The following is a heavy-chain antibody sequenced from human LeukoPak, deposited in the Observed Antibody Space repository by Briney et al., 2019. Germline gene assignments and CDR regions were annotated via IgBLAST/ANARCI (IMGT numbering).Heavy chain of an antibody. Sequence: PGGSLRLSCAASGFTFSSYAMNWVRQAPGKGLEWVSSIDGSGGSTYYADSVEGRFTISRDNSKNTLYLQMNSLRAEDTAVYYCAKGDNYGDYLSFDYWGQGALVTVSS. J-gene: IGHJ4*02. CDR2: IDGSGGST. CDR1: GFTFSSYA. D-gene: IGHD4-17*01. CDR3: AKGDNYGDYLSFDY. V-gene: IGHV3-23*01.